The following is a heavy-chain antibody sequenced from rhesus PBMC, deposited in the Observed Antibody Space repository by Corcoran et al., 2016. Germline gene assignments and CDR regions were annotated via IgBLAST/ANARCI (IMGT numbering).Heavy chain of an antibody. D-gene: IGHD5-12*01. CDR3: AREASGRYSYRTHNMGIDY. V-gene: IGHV4-80*01. CDR1: VASITSHW. Sequence: QVQLQESRPGLVKPSEPLSLTCTVSVASITSHWLSWIRQPPEKGRKWIGEINGKKGSTNSNPSLKRRVTISKDASKNRFSLKLSSVTAADTAVYYCAREASGRYSYRTHNMGIDYWGQGVLVTVSS. J-gene: IGHJ4*01. CDR2: INGKKGST.